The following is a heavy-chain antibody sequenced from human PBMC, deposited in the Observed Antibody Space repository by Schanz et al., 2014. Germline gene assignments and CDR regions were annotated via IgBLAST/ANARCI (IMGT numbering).Heavy chain of an antibody. CDR1: GGTFSRLT. J-gene: IGHJ4*02. Sequence: QVQLVQSGADVKKPGSSVRVSCKASGGTFSRLTFSWLRQAPGQGLEWMGRGIPILGVTHYAQEFQGRVNMTAEKSTTTAYRELNSLNSDVTTIYYCARSTDDDNSDYYITFDYWGQGTLVTVSS. CDR3: ARSTDDDNSDYYITFDY. D-gene: IGHD3-22*01. V-gene: IGHV1-69*02. CDR2: GIPILGVT.